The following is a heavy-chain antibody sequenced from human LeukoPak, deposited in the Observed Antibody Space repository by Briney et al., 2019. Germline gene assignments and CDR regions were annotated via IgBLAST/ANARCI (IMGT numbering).Heavy chain of an antibody. J-gene: IGHJ4*02. CDR2: IYHSGST. CDR1: GGSISSSNW. Sequence: SETLSLTCAVSGGSISSSNWWSWVRQPPGKGLEWIGEIYHSGSTSYNPSLKSRVTISVDKSKNQFSLKLSSVTAADTAVYYCARGPSVVTDSTLDYWGQGTLVTVSS. CDR3: ARGPSVVTDSTLDY. V-gene: IGHV4-4*02. D-gene: IGHD3-22*01.